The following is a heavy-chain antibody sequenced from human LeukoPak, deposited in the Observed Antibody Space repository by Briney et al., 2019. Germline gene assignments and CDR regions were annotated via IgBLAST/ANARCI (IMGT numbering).Heavy chain of an antibody. J-gene: IGHJ4*02. CDR1: AFIFSGHW. CDR2: IKEDGSER. Sequence: PGGSLRLSCEGSAFIFSGHWMNWVRQTPGKGLEWVASIKEDGSERQYVDSVKGRFTISRDNAKNSLYLQMNSLRAEDTAVYYCARVGYDILTGYYSFDYWGQGTLVTVSS. D-gene: IGHD3-9*01. CDR3: ARVGYDILTGYYSFDY. V-gene: IGHV3-7*01.